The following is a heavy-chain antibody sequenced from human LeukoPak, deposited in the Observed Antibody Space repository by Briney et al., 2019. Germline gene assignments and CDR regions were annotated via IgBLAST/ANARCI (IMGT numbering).Heavy chain of an antibody. CDR1: GYSFTSYW. Sequence: GESLKISCKGSGYSFTSYWIGWVRQMPGKGLEWMGIIYPGDSDTRYSPSFQGQVTISADKSISTAYLQWSSLKASDTAMYYCARHRSGYPSYYYYYGMDVWGQGTTVTVSS. D-gene: IGHD3-3*01. J-gene: IGHJ6*02. CDR2: IYPGDSDT. CDR3: ARHRSGYPSYYYYYGMDV. V-gene: IGHV5-51*01.